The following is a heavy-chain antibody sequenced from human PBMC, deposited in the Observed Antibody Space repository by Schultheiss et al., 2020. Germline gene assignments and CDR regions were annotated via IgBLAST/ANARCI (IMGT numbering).Heavy chain of an antibody. Sequence: ESLKISCAGSGFSFSVPYMNWVRQAPGKGLEWIGEINHSGSTNYNPSLKSRVTISVDTSKNQFSLKLSSVTAADTAVYYCARDGGYCSGGSCYSPSPHWFDPWGQGTLVTVSS. CDR3: ARDGGYCSGGSCYSPSPHWFDP. V-gene: IGHV4-34*01. J-gene: IGHJ5*02. CDR1: GFSFSVPY. D-gene: IGHD2-15*01. CDR2: INHSGST.